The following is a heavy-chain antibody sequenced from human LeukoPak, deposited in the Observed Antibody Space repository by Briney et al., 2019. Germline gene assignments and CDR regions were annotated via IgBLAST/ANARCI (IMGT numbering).Heavy chain of an antibody. V-gene: IGHV1-18*01. J-gene: IGHJ4*02. CDR3: ARVGREYCSSTSCPLGY. Sequence: GASVKVSCKASGYTFTSYGISWVRQAPGQGLEWMGWISAYNGNTNYAQKLQGRVTMTTDTSTSTAYMELRSLRSDDTAVYYCARVGREYCSSTSCPLGYWGQGTLVTVSS. CDR1: GYTFTSYG. CDR2: ISAYNGNT. D-gene: IGHD2-2*01.